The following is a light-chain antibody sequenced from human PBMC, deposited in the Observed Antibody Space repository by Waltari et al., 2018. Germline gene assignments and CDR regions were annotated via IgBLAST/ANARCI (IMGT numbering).Light chain of an antibody. J-gene: IGKJ2*01. V-gene: IGKV3-15*01. CDR1: QSVSSS. CDR3: QQYKNWPPMYT. CDR2: GAS. Sequence: ELVMTQSPATLSVSPGERATISCRASQSVSSSLAWYQQKPGRAPRLLIYGASTRATGIPARFSGSGSGTEFTLTINSLQSEDSAVYYCQQYKNWPPMYTFGQGTKLEIK.